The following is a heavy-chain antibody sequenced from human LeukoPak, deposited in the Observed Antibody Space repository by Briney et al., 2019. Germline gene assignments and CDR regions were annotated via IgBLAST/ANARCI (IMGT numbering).Heavy chain of an antibody. Sequence: SETLSLTCTVSGGSFSSSSYYWGWIRQPPGKGLEWIGSMYYSGSTYYNASLRSRVTISVDTSKNQFSLKLSSVTAADTAAYYCARHFDRDGYKSNAFDIWGQGTMVTVSS. CDR1: GGSFSSSSYY. D-gene: IGHD5-24*01. CDR3: ARHFDRDGYKSNAFDI. V-gene: IGHV4-39*01. CDR2: MYYSGST. J-gene: IGHJ3*02.